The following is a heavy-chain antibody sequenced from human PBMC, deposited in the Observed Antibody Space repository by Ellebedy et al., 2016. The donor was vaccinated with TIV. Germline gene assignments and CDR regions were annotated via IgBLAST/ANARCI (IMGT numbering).Heavy chain of an antibody. CDR3: ARGDDWHCDF. CDR2: MNEDGSGL. J-gene: IGHJ4*02. Sequence: PGGSLRLSCAASGFTFSSYWMNWVRQAPGKGLEWVANMNEDGSGLYYADSVKGRFTISRDNAKNSLYLQMNSLGVEETAVYFCARGDDWHCDFWGQGILLTVSS. D-gene: IGHD2-21*02. V-gene: IGHV3-7*03. CDR1: GFTFSSYW.